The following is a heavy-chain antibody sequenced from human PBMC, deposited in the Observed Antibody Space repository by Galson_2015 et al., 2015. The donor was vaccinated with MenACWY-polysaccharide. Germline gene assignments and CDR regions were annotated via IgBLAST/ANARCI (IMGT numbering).Heavy chain of an antibody. Sequence: SLRLSCAASGITFSKYAMSWVRQAPGKGLEWVSAIGDSGVGTYYADSVKGRFTISRDNSKNTLHLQMNSLRAEDTAVYYCTNVVATLPWGQGTLVTVSS. CDR2: IGDSGVGT. V-gene: IGHV3-23*01. CDR1: GITFSKYA. J-gene: IGHJ5*02. CDR3: TNVVATLP. D-gene: IGHD2-15*01.